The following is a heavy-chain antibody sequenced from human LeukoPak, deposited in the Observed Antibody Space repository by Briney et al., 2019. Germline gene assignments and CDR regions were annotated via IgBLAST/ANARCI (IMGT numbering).Heavy chain of an antibody. CDR1: GGSISSSSYY. D-gene: IGHD6-19*01. CDR3: ARDVGKKWLVLGAFDI. CDR2: IYYSGST. J-gene: IGHJ3*02. V-gene: IGHV4-39*07. Sequence: SETLSLTCTVSGGSISSSSYYWGWIRQPPGKGLEWIGSIYYSGSTYYNPSLKSRVTISVDTSKNQFSLKLSSVTAADTAVYYCARDVGKKWLVLGAFDIWGQGTMVTVSS.